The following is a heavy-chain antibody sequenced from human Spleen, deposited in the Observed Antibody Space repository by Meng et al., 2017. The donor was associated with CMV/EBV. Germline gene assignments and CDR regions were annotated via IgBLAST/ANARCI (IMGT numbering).Heavy chain of an antibody. D-gene: IGHD2-2*01. Sequence: FSSYAMHWVRQAPGKGLEWVAFLRYEGSNKYYADSVKGRFTISRDNSKNTLYLQMNSLRAEDTAVYYCARSGLYCSSTSCAKGAFDIWGQGTMVTVSS. CDR2: LRYEGSNK. J-gene: IGHJ3*02. V-gene: IGHV3-30*02. CDR1: FSSYA. CDR3: ARSGLYCSSTSCAKGAFDI.